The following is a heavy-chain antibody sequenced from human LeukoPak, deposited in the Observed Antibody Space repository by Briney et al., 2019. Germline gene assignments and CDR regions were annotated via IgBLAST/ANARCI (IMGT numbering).Heavy chain of an antibody. J-gene: IGHJ4*02. V-gene: IGHV3-66*01. Sequence: GGSLRLSCAASGFTVSSNYMSWVRQAPGKGLEWFSVIYSGSSTYYADSVKGRFTISRDNSKNTLHLQMNSLRAEDTAVYYCAREGGYNPYYFDYWGQGTLVTVSS. CDR3: AREGGYNPYYFDY. CDR1: GFTVSSNY. CDR2: IYSGSST. D-gene: IGHD5-24*01.